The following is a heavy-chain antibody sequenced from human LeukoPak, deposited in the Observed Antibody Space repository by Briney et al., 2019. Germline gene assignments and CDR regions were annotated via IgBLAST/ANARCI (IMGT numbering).Heavy chain of an antibody. CDR3: AKSHERRYCSSTSCLNWFDP. J-gene: IGHJ5*02. Sequence: GGSLRLSCAASGFTFSSYAMSWVRQAPGKGLEGVSGISGSGGSTYYADSVKGRFTISRDNSKNTLYLQMNSLRAEDTAVYYCAKSHERRYCSSTSCLNWFDPWGQGTLVTVSS. D-gene: IGHD2-2*01. CDR2: ISGSGGST. CDR1: GFTFSSYA. V-gene: IGHV3-23*01.